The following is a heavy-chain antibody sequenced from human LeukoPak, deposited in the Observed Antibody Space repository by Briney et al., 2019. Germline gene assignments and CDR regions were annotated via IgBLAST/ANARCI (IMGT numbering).Heavy chain of an antibody. Sequence: GSLRLSCAASGFTFSSYAMSWIRQPPGKGLEWIGEINHSGSTNYNPSLKSRVTISVNTSKNQFSLKLSSVTAADTAVYYCARGGRIQLWFGRTWFDPWGQGTLVTVSS. CDR2: INHSGST. D-gene: IGHD5-18*01. CDR1: GFTFSSYA. V-gene: IGHV4-34*01. J-gene: IGHJ5*02. CDR3: ARGGRIQLWFGRTWFDP.